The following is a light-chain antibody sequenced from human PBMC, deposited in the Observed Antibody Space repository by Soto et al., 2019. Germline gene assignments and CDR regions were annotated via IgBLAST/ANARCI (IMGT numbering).Light chain of an antibody. Sequence: EIVLTQSPATLSLSPGERATLSCRASQSVGSYLAWYQQKPGQAPRLLIYDAANKATGIPARFSGSGSGTDFTLTISSIEPEDFEVYYCQQRNTWPIAFGQGTRLEIK. V-gene: IGKV3-11*01. CDR1: QSVGSY. J-gene: IGKJ5*01. CDR2: DAA. CDR3: QQRNTWPIA.